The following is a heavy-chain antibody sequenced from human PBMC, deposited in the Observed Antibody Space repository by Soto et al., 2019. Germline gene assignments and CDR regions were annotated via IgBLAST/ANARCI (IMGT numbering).Heavy chain of an antibody. CDR3: ARDVVYGGYDLVDY. V-gene: IGHV3-33*01. J-gene: IGHJ4*02. CDR2: IWYDGSNK. Sequence: QVQLVESGGGVVQPGRSLRLSCAASGFTFSSYGMHWVRQAPGKGLEWVAVIWYDGSNKYYADSVKGRFTISRDNSKNSMYLQMNSLRAEGTAMYYCARDVVYGGYDLVDYWGQEPLVTVSS. D-gene: IGHD5-12*01. CDR1: GFTFSSYG.